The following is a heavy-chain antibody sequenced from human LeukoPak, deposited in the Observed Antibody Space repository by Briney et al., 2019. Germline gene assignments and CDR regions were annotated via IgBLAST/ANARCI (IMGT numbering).Heavy chain of an antibody. D-gene: IGHD3-3*01. V-gene: IGHV1-18*01. CDR2: ISAYNGNT. CDR3: ARDLKYYDFWSGSYKYYFDY. Sequence: ASVKVSCKASGYTFTSYGISWVRQAPGQGLEWMGWISAYNGNTNYAQKLQGRVTMTTDTSTSTAYMELRSLRSDDTAVYYCARDLKYYDFWSGSYKYYFDYWGQGTLVTVSS. CDR1: GYTFTSYG. J-gene: IGHJ4*02.